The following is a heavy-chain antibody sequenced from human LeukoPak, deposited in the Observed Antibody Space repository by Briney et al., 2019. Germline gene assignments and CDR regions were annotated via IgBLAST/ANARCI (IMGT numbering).Heavy chain of an antibody. J-gene: IGHJ4*02. V-gene: IGHV3-48*02. CDR2: ISTTGTTI. D-gene: IGHD2-21*01. Sequence: GGSLRLSCAASGFTFSNVWMNWVRQAPGKGLEWISYISTTGTTIHYADSVKGRFAISRDNAKSSLYLQMNSLRDEDTAVYYCARVWQDYSGVDYWGQGTLVTVSS. CDR1: GFTFSNVW. CDR3: ARVWQDYSGVDY.